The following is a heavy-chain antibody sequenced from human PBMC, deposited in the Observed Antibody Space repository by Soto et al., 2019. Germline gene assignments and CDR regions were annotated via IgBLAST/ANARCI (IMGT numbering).Heavy chain of an antibody. J-gene: IGHJ4*02. D-gene: IGHD3-10*01. CDR1: GFTFSSYA. Sequence: VQLVESGGGVVQPGRSLRLSCAASGFTFSSYAMHWVRQAPGKGLEWVAVISYDGSNKYYADSVKGRFTISRDNSKNTLYLQMNSLRAEDTAVYYCARPGAYYGSFDYWGQGTLVTVSS. CDR2: ISYDGSNK. V-gene: IGHV3-30-3*01. CDR3: ARPGAYYGSFDY.